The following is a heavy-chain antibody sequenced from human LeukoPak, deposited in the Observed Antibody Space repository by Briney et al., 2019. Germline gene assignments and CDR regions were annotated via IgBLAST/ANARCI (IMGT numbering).Heavy chain of an antibody. D-gene: IGHD3-10*01. Sequence: PGGSLRLSCAASGITFSDYYMSWIRQAPGKGLEWVSYISSSGSTIYYADSVKGRFTISRDNAKNSLYLQMNSLRAEDTAVYYCARVPGPWDYYGSGHHFQHWGQGTLVTVSS. J-gene: IGHJ1*01. CDR2: ISSSGSTI. CDR3: ARVPGPWDYYGSGHHFQH. CDR1: GITFSDYY. V-gene: IGHV3-11*01.